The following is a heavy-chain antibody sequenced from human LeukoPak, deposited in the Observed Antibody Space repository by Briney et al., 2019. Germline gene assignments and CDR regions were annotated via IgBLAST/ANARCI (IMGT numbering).Heavy chain of an antibody. D-gene: IGHD3-10*01. CDR1: GYTFTGYY. V-gene: IGHV1-2*02. CDR2: INPNSGGT. Sequence: ASVKVSCKASGYTFTGYYMHWVRQAPGQGLEWMGWINPNSGGTNYAQKFQGRVTMTRDTSISTAYMELSRLRSDDTAVYYCANEFGAPLALRNWFDPWGQGTLVTVSS. J-gene: IGHJ5*02. CDR3: ANEFGAPLALRNWFDP.